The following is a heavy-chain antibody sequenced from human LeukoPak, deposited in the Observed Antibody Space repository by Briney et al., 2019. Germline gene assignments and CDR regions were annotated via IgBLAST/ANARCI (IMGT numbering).Heavy chain of an antibody. CDR2: IKSKSDDGTV. Sequence: GGSLRLSCAASGFTFSNAWMNWVRQAPGKGLEWVGRIKSKSDDGTVEYAAPVEGRFIISRDDSDNTLHLQMNSLKTEDTAVYYCTTSDRSPFIPVAESCDYWGQGTLVTVSS. D-gene: IGHD6-19*01. CDR1: GFTFSNAW. CDR3: TTSDRSPFIPVAESCDY. J-gene: IGHJ4*02. V-gene: IGHV3-15*01.